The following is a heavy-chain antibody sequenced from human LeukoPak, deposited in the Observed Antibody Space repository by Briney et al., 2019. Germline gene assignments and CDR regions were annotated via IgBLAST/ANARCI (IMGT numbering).Heavy chain of an antibody. V-gene: IGHV5-51*01. Sequence: GESLKISCKGSGYSFTSFWIGWVRQMPGKGLEWMGIIYPGDSDARYSPSFQGQVTISADKSISTAYLQWSSLRTSDTAMYYCARPLTGTTSYFDYWGQGTLVTVSS. D-gene: IGHD1-7*01. CDR3: ARPLTGTTSYFDY. CDR1: GYSFTSFW. CDR2: IYPGDSDA. J-gene: IGHJ4*02.